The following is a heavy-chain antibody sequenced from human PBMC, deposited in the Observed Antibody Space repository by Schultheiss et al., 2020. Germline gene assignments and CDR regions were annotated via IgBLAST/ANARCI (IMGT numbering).Heavy chain of an antibody. CDR1: GFSLSTSGVG. D-gene: IGHD5-18*01. Sequence: SGPTLVKPTQTLTLTCTFSGFSLSTSGVGVGWIRQPPGKALEWLAHIFSNDEKSYSTSLKTRLTISKDTSKNQVVLTMTNMDPVDTATYYCARDTAMVKGFDPWGQGTLVTVSS. J-gene: IGHJ5*02. CDR3: ARDTAMVKGFDP. CDR2: IFSNDEK. V-gene: IGHV2-5*01.